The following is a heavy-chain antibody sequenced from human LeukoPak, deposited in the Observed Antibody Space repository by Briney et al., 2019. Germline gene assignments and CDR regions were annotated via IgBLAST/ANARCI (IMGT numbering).Heavy chain of an antibody. Sequence: GGSLRLSCAASGFTSSSYWMSWVRQAPGKGLEWVANIKQDGSEKYYEDSVKGRFTISRDNAKNSLYLQMNSLRAEDTAVYYCARVSAMVRVQHRNYYYYGMDVWGQGTTVTVSS. V-gene: IGHV3-7*01. J-gene: IGHJ6*02. CDR2: IKQDGSEK. D-gene: IGHD3-10*01. CDR3: ARVSAMVRVQHRNYYYYGMDV. CDR1: GFTSSSYW.